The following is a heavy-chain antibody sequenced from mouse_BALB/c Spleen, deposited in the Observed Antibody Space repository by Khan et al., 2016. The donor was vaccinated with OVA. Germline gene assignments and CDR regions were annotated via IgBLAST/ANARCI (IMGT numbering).Heavy chain of an antibody. D-gene: IGHD1-1*01. V-gene: IGHV2-3*01. Sequence: QVQLKQSGPGLVAPSQSLSITCTVSGFSLTRYGVSWVRQPPGKGLEWLGVIWGDGSTNYHSALISRLSISKDSSKSQVFLKLNSLQTDDTATYYCASFIITEGYYAMDYWGQGTSVTVSS. CDR1: GFSLTRYG. CDR3: ASFIITEGYYAMDY. J-gene: IGHJ4*01. CDR2: IWGDGST.